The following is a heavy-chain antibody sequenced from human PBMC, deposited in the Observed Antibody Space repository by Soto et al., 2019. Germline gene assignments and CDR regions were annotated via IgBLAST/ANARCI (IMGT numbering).Heavy chain of an antibody. Sequence: PSETLSLTCAGSGGSISSGGYSWSWIRQPPGKGLEWIGYIYHSGSTYYNPSLKSRATISVDRSKNQFSLKLSSVTAADTAVYYCASFRYYDPEAPGNWFDPWGQGTLVTVSS. D-gene: IGHD3-3*01. V-gene: IGHV4-30-2*01. CDR2: IYHSGST. CDR3: ASFRYYDPEAPGNWFDP. J-gene: IGHJ5*02. CDR1: GGSISSGGYS.